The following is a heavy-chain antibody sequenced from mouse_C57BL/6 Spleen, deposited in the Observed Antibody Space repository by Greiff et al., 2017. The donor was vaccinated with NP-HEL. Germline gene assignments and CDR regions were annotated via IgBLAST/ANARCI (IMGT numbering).Heavy chain of an antibody. CDR3: ARDTTVVATNAMDY. D-gene: IGHD1-1*01. V-gene: IGHV1-64*01. Sequence: VQLQQPGAELVKPGASVKLSCKASGYTFTSYWMHWVKQRPGQGLEWIGMIHPNSGSTNYNEKFKSKATLTVDKSSSTAYMQLSSLTSEDSAVYYCARDTTVVATNAMDYWGQGTSVTVSS. J-gene: IGHJ4*01. CDR1: GYTFTSYW. CDR2: IHPNSGST.